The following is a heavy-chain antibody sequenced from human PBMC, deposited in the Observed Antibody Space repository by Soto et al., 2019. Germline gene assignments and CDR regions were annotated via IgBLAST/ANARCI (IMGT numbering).Heavy chain of an antibody. Sequence: ASVKVSCKASGYTFTGYYMHWVRQAPGQGLEWMGWVNPNSGGTNYAQKFQGRVTMTRGTSISTAYMELSRLRSDDTAVYYCARAMVPAARPAGYYYGMDVWGQGTTVTVSS. CDR1: GYTFTGYY. J-gene: IGHJ6*02. CDR3: ARAMVPAARPAGYYYGMDV. D-gene: IGHD2-2*01. V-gene: IGHV1-2*02. CDR2: VNPNSGGT.